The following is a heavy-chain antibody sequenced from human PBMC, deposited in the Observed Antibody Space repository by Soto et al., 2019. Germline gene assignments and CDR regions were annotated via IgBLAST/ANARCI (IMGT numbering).Heavy chain of an antibody. Sequence: QVQLVQSGAEVKKPGSSVKVSCKASGGTFSSYAISWVRQAPGQGLEWMGGIIPIFGTANYAQKFQGRVTITADESTSTAYMELSSLRSEDTAVYYCARDPLDIVLVPAATNLGGKNYYYGMDVWGQGTTVTVSS. J-gene: IGHJ6*02. CDR3: ARDPLDIVLVPAATNLGGKNYYYGMDV. CDR1: GGTFSSYA. V-gene: IGHV1-69*12. CDR2: IIPIFGTA. D-gene: IGHD2-2*01.